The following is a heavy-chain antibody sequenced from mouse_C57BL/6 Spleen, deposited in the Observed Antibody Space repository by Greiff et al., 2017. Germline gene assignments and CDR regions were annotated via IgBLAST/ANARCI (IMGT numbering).Heavy chain of an antibody. J-gene: IGHJ1*03. CDR3: ARGRSSYYGNYGYFDV. D-gene: IGHD2-10*01. CDR2: INPSNGGT. Sequence: QVQLKQPGTELVKPGASVKLSCKASGYTFTSYWMHWVKQRPGQGLEWIGNINPSNGGTNYNEKFKSKATLTVDKSSSTAYMQLSSLTSEDSAVYYCARGRSSYYGNYGYFDVWGTGTTVTVSS. CDR1: GYTFTSYW. V-gene: IGHV1-53*01.